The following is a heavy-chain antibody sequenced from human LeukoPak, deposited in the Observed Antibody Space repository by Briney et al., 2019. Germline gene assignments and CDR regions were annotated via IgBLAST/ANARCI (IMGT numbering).Heavy chain of an antibody. CDR3: AKVRQQLVRQYYFDY. Sequence: GGSLRLSCVASGFTFSSHWMTWVRQAPGKGLEWVANIKQGGSEKHYVDSVTGRFTISRDDAKNSLYLQMSTLRAEDTAMYYCAKVRQQLVRQYYFDYWGQGTLVTVSS. CDR2: IKQGGSEK. CDR1: GFTFSSHW. J-gene: IGHJ4*02. D-gene: IGHD6-13*01. V-gene: IGHV3-7*05.